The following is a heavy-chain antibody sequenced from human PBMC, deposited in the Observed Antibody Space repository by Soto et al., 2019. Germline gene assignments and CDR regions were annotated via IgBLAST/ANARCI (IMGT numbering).Heavy chain of an antibody. CDR2: ISYDGSNK. Sequence: QVQLVESGGGVVQPGRSLRLSCAASGFTFSSYGMHWVRQAPGKGLEWVAVISYDGSNKYYADSVKGRFTISRDNSKNTLYLQMNSLRAEDTAVYYCARDITMVRGYYYYGMDVWGQGTTVTVSS. D-gene: IGHD3-10*01. V-gene: IGHV3-30*03. CDR1: GFTFSSYG. J-gene: IGHJ6*02. CDR3: ARDITMVRGYYYYGMDV.